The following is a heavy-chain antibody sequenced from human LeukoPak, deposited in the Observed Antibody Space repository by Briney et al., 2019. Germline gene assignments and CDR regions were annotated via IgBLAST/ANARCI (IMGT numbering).Heavy chain of an antibody. Sequence: ASETLSLTCTVSGGSTSSYYWSWIRQPPGKGLEWIGYIYYSGSTNYNPSLKSRVTISVDKSKNQFSLKLSSVTAADTAVYYCARGVNNYYGSGSYHYWGQGTLVTVSS. D-gene: IGHD3-10*01. V-gene: IGHV4-59*12. CDR1: GGSTSSYY. CDR3: ARGVNNYYGSGSYHY. CDR2: IYYSGST. J-gene: IGHJ4*02.